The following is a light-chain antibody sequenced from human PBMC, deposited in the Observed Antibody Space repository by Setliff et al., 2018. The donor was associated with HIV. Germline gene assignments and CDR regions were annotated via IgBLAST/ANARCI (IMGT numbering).Light chain of an antibody. CDR3: CSNTGSNTFV. V-gene: IGLV2-11*01. Sequence: QSVLTQPRSVSGSPGQSVTISCTGTSSDAGGYNYVSWYQQHPGKAPKLMIYDVSKRPSGVPDRFSGSKSGNTASLTISGLQTEDEADYYCCSNTGSNTFVFGTGTKV. CDR1: SSDAGGYNY. J-gene: IGLJ1*01. CDR2: DVS.